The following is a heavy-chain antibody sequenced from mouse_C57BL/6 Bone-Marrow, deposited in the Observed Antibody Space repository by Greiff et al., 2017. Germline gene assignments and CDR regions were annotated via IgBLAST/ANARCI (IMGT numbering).Heavy chain of an antibody. D-gene: IGHD4-1*01. J-gene: IGHJ3*01. V-gene: IGHV1-54*01. CDR1: GYAFTNYL. Sequence: VQLQQSGAELVRPGTSVKVSCKASGYAFTNYLIEWVKQRPGQGLEWIGLINPGSGGTNYNEKFKGKATLTADTSSSTAYRQRSSLTSEDAAVYFCSRSKNCDSWFAYWGQGTLVTVSA. CDR2: INPGSGGT. CDR3: SRSKNCDSWFAY.